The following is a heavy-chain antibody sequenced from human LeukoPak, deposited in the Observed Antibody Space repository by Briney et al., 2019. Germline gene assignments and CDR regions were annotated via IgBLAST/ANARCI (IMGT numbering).Heavy chain of an antibody. D-gene: IGHD3-10*01. J-gene: IGHJ4*02. CDR2: IYPGDSDT. V-gene: IGHV5-51*01. CDR3: ARQRGTMVRGVIFRYFDY. Sequence: GESLKIPCKGSGYSFTSYWIGWVRQMPGKGLEWMGIIYPGDSDTRYSPSFQGQVTISADKSISTAYLQWSSLKASDTAMYYCARQRGTMVRGVIFRYFDYWGQGTLVTVSS. CDR1: GYSFTSYW.